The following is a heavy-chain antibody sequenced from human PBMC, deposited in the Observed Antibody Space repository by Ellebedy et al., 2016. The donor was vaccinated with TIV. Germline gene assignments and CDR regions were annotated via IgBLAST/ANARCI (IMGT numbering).Heavy chain of an antibody. CDR3: ARVPGSFSLNWFDP. CDR2: ISSSRSTI. CDR1: GFTSSSYS. Sequence: GGSLRLSXAASGFTSSSYSMNWVRQVPGKGLEWVSYISSSRSTIYYADSVKGRFTISRDNAKNSLYLQMNSLREEDTAVYYCARVPGSFSLNWFDPWGQGTLVTVSS. D-gene: IGHD3-10*01. J-gene: IGHJ5*02. V-gene: IGHV3-48*02.